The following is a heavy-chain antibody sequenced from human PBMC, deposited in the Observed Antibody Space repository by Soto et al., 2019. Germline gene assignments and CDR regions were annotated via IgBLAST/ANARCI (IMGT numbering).Heavy chain of an antibody. J-gene: IGHJ4*02. Sequence: GESLKISCQGSGYSFTSNWIGWVRQMPGKGLEWMGIINPADSDIKYSPSFQGQVTISADKSIGTAYLQWSSLKASDTAMYYCARHQRDDASRKIDCWGQGTLVTVS. CDR1: GYSFTSNW. CDR2: INPADSDI. V-gene: IGHV5-51*01. D-gene: IGHD3-16*01. CDR3: ARHQRDDASRKIDC.